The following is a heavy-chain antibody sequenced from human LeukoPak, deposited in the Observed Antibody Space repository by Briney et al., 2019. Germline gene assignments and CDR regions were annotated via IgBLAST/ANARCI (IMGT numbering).Heavy chain of an antibody. CDR1: GGSISSYY. V-gene: IGHV4-4*07. J-gene: IGHJ5*02. CDR3: ARDNPPYGSGDNWFDP. D-gene: IGHD3-10*01. CDR2: IYTSGST. Sequence: SETLSLTCTVSGGSISSYYWSWIRQPAGKGLEWIGRIYTSGSTNYNPSLKSRVTMSVDTSKNQFSLKLSSVTAADTAVYYCARDNPPYGSGDNWFDPWGQGTLVTVSS.